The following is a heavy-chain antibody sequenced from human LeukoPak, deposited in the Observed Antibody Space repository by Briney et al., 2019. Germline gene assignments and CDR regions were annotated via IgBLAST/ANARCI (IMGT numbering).Heavy chain of an antibody. V-gene: IGHV3-30*04. J-gene: IGHJ5*02. CDR1: GFTFSSYA. Sequence: GRSLRLSCAASGFTFSSYAMHWVRQAPGKGLEWVAVISYDGSNKYYADSVKGRFTISRDNSKNTLYLQMNSLRAEDTAVYYCARSSAASFDPWGQGTLVTVSS. CDR3: ARSSAASFDP. D-gene: IGHD6-13*01. CDR2: ISYDGSNK.